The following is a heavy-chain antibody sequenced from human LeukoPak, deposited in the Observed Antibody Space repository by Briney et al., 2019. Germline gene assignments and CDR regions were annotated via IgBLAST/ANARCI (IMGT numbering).Heavy chain of an antibody. Sequence: GGSLRLSCAASGFTFSNAWMTWVRQAPGKGLEWVGRVKRKIDSETTDYAAPVKGRFAISRDDSKNTVYLQMNSLKTEDTAVYYCTTDSAAYWGQGTLVTVSS. V-gene: IGHV3-15*01. CDR3: TTDSAAY. J-gene: IGHJ4*02. CDR1: GFTFSNAW. CDR2: VKRKIDSETT.